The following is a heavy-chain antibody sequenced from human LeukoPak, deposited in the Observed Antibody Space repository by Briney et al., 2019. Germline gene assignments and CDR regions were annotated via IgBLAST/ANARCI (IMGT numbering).Heavy chain of an antibody. CDR1: GGSFSGYY. D-gene: IGHD5-12*01. Sequence: SETLSLTCAVYGGSFSGYYWSWIRQPPGKGLEWIGEINHSGSTNYNPSLKSRVTISVDTSKNQFSLKLSSVTAADTAVYYCARFNWSGYVRHWGQGTLVTVSS. V-gene: IGHV4-34*01. CDR2: INHSGST. CDR3: ARFNWSGYVRH. J-gene: IGHJ4*02.